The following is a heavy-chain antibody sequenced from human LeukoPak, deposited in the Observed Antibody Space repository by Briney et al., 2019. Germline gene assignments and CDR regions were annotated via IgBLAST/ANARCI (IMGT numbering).Heavy chain of an antibody. CDR3: TRVGNYYDSSGYSLGAFDV. CDR2: IRIKAKSYTT. CDR1: GFIFSDYY. J-gene: IGHJ3*01. D-gene: IGHD3-22*01. V-gene: IGHV3-72*01. Sequence: PERSLRLSCAASGFIFSDYYMDWVRQAPGKGLEWVGRIRIKAKSYTTEHVASVRGRFTISREDSKNSLYLQMNSPKTEDTAVYYCTRVGNYYDSSGYSLGAFDVWGQGTMVTVSP.